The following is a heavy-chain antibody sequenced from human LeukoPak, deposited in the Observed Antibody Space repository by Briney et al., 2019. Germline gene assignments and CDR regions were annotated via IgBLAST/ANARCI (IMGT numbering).Heavy chain of an antibody. V-gene: IGHV3-7*04. CDR3: ARHLGAAGSVCYFDY. CDR1: GFTFSRYW. CDR2: IKQDGSDK. J-gene: IGHJ4*03. Sequence: GGSLRLSCAASGFTFSRYWMSWVRQAPGKGLEWVANIKQDGSDKYYVDSVNGRFFISRDNAKDSLYLQMNSLRAEDTAVYYCARHLGAAGSVCYFDYWGQGTLVAVSS. D-gene: IGHD6-13*01.